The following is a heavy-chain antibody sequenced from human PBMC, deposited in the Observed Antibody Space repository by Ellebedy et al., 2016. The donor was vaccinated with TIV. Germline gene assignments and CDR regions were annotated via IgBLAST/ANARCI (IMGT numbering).Heavy chain of an antibody. CDR2: IYYSGST. CDR3: ARQVSGWYATPEHFDY. D-gene: IGHD6-19*01. J-gene: IGHJ4*02. Sequence: MPSETLSLTCTVSGGSVSSGSYYWSWIRQPPGKGLEWIGYIYYSGSTNYNPSLKSRVTISVDTSKNQFSLKLSSVTAADTAVYYCARQVSGWYATPEHFDYWGQGTLVTVSS. V-gene: IGHV4-61*01. CDR1: GGSVSSGSYY.